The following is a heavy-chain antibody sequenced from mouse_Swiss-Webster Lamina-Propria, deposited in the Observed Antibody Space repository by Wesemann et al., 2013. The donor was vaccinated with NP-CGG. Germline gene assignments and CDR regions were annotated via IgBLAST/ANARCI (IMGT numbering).Heavy chain of an antibody. CDR1: GYTFTDYS. CDR3: GGNYVPGYFDY. CDR2: INTETGEP. V-gene: IGHV9-2-1*01. Sequence: SGPELKKPGETVKISCKASGYTFTDYSMHWVKQAPGKGLKWMGWINTETGEPTYADDFKGRFAFSLETSASTAYLQINNLKNEDTATYFCGGNYVPGYFDYWGQGTTLTVSS. D-gene: IGHD2-1*01. J-gene: IGHJ2*01.